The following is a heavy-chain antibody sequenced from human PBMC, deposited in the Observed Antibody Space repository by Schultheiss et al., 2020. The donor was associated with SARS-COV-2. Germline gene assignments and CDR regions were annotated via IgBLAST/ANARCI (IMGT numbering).Heavy chain of an antibody. CDR2: IKSDGSII. Sequence: GGSLRLSCAASGFTFSSYAMHWVRQVPGKGLVWVSCIKSDGSIISYADSVKGRFTISRDTSKNTLYLQINSLRAEDTVVYYCARVQYSGSYNWFDPWGQGTLVTVSS. V-gene: IGHV3-74*01. CDR1: GFTFSSYA. D-gene: IGHD1-26*01. CDR3: ARVQYSGSYNWFDP. J-gene: IGHJ5*02.